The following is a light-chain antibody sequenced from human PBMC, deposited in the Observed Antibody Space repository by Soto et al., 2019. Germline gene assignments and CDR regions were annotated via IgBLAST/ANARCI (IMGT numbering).Light chain of an antibody. CDR1: QDIRGA. CDR2: DVS. V-gene: IGKV1-13*02. CDR3: QQFNSYPIT. Sequence: AIQVTQSPSSLSASVGDRVAITCRASQDIRGALAWYQQRPGKAPKLLIYDVSTLENEVPSRFSGSGSGTQFTLTISSLQPEDFATYYCQQFNSYPITFGHGTRLEIK. J-gene: IGKJ5*01.